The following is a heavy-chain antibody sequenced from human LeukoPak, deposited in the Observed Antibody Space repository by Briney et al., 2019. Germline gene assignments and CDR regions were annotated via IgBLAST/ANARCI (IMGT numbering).Heavy chain of an antibody. CDR2: IDPNSGGT. Sequence: EASVSVSCGASVYTFTGYYMHWVRQARGRGREGRGWIDPNSGGTNYAQKFQGRVTMTRDTSISTTYMELSRLRSDDTAVYYCARVPPWYYGMDVWGQGTTVTVSS. V-gene: IGHV1-2*02. CDR3: ARVPPWYYGMDV. CDR1: VYTFTGYY. J-gene: IGHJ6*02.